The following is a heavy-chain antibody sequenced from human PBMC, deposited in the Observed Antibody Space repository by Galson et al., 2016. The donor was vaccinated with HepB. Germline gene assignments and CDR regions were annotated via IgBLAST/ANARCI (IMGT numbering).Heavy chain of an antibody. Sequence: SLRLSCAASGFTFSSYGMHWVRQAPGKGLEWVAVISYDGSNKYYADAVKGRFTISRDNSKNTLYLPMNSLRAEDTAVYYCAASPFGVVLPGYWGQGTLVTVSS. V-gene: IGHV3-30*03. D-gene: IGHD3-3*01. J-gene: IGHJ4*02. CDR1: GFTFSSYG. CDR2: ISYDGSNK. CDR3: AASPFGVVLPGY.